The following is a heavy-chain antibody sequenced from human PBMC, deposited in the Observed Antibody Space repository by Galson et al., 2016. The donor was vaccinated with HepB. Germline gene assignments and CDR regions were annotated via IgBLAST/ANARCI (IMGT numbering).Heavy chain of an antibody. J-gene: IGHJ4*02. Sequence: SLRLSCAASGFTFSDHYMNWVRKAPGKGLEWVSFISNSSTICYADSEKGRFTISRDNAKNSLYLQMNSLRDEDTAVYYCARDLRTMIVVITPSLWGQGTLVTVSS. CDR3: ARDLRTMIVVITPSL. CDR1: GFTFSDHY. V-gene: IGHV3-69-1*01. CDR2: ISNSSTI. D-gene: IGHD3-22*01.